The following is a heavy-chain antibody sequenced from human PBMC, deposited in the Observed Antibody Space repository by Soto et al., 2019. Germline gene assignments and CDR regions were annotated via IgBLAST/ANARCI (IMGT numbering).Heavy chain of an antibody. CDR2: INWKSDI. J-gene: IGHJ4*02. Sequence: GGSLRLSCAVSGFTFDDNAMHWVRQAPEKGLEWVSGINWKSDIGYADSVKGRFTISRDNAENSLYPQMNSLRAEDTALYYCAISQDTGGRTTFIYWGQGTQVTVSS. CDR1: GFTFDDNA. V-gene: IGHV3-9*01. CDR3: AISQDTGGRTTFIY. D-gene: IGHD3-16*01.